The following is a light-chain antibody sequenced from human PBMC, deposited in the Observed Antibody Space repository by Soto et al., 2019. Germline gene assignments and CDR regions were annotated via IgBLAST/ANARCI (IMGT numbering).Light chain of an antibody. Sequence: QSVLTQPASVSGSPGQSITISCTGTSSEVGGYNYVSWYQHHPGKALKLIIFDVSNRPSGVSNPFSGSKSGNTASLTISALQPEDEADYYCSSYTTSNTRQIVFGTGTKVTVL. CDR3: SSYTTSNTRQIV. CDR1: SSEVGGYNY. CDR2: DVS. J-gene: IGLJ1*01. V-gene: IGLV2-14*03.